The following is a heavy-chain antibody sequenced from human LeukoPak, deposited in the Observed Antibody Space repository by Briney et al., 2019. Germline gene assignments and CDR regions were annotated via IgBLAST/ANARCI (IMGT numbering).Heavy chain of an antibody. CDR2: INHSGST. V-gene: IGHV4-34*01. D-gene: IGHD6-13*01. CDR1: GGSFSGYN. J-gene: IGHJ6*04. Sequence: SETLSLTCAVYGGSFSGYNWSWIRQPPGKGLKWIGEINHSGSTNYNPSLKSRVTISVDTSKNQFSLKLSSVTAADTAVYYCARGESSSWSPYYYYYGMDVWGKGTTVTVSS. CDR3: ARGESSSWSPYYYYYGMDV.